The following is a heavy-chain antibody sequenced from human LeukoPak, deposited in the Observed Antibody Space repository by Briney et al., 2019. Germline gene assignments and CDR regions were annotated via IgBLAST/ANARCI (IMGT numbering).Heavy chain of an antibody. D-gene: IGHD4-17*01. V-gene: IGHV3-30*02. J-gene: IGHJ4*02. CDR3: AKDLRLREGH. CDR2: IRYDGSNK. CDR1: GFTFSSYG. Sequence: PGGSLRLSCAASGFTFSSYGIHWVRQAPGKGLEWVAFIRYDGSNKYYADSVKGRFTISRDNSKNTLYLEMNSLRDEDTAVYYCAKDLRLREGHWGQGTLVTVSS.